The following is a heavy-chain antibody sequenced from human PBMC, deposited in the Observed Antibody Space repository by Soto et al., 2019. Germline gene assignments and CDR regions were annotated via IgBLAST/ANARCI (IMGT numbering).Heavy chain of an antibody. D-gene: IGHD6-19*01. CDR1: GFTFRSYA. Sequence: SLRLSCAASGFTFRSYAMSWVRQAPGKGLEWVSAISGSGGSTYYADSVKGRFTISRDNSKNTLYLQMNSLRAEDTAVYYCAKDRVLMSSGWYTTDAFDIWGQGTMVTVSS. CDR2: ISGSGGST. V-gene: IGHV3-23*01. CDR3: AKDRVLMSSGWYTTDAFDI. J-gene: IGHJ3*02.